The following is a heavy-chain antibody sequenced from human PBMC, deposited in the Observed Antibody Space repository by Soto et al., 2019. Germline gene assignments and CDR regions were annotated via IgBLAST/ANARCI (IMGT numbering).Heavy chain of an antibody. CDR3: ARTSGAYPFDH. CDR2: VHYSGST. J-gene: IGHJ4*02. D-gene: IGHD1-26*01. V-gene: IGHV4-59*08. CDR1: GGSISNYY. Sequence: QVQLQESGPGLVKPSETLSLTCTVSGGSISNYYWSWIRQPPGKGLEWIGYVHYSGSTNYNSSLKSRVTMSVDTSKNQFSLNLSSVTAADTAVYDCARTSGAYPFDHWGQGTLVTVSS.